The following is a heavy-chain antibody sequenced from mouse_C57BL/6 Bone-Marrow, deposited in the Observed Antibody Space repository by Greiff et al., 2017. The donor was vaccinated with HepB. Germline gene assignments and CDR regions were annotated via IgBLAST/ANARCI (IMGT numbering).Heavy chain of an antibody. CDR2: IRLKSDNYAT. V-gene: IGHV6-3*01. J-gene: IGHJ3*01. CDR3: AYYDYDRGFAY. Sequence: EVKLVESGGGLVQPGGSMKLSCVASGFTFSNYWMNWVRQSPEKGLEWVAQIRLKSDNYATHYAESVKGRFTISRDDSKSSVYLQMNNLRAEDTGIYYCAYYDYDRGFAYWGQGTLVTVSA. CDR1: GFTFSNYW. D-gene: IGHD2-4*01.